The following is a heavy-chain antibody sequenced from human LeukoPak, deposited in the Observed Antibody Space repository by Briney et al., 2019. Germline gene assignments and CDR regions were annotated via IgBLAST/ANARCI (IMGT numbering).Heavy chain of an antibody. CDR3: AKPRTTGLGWAQFDY. Sequence: PGGSLRPSCAASGFTFSSFAMTWVRQAPGKGLEWVSGFDGNGPNTYYADSVKGRWTISRDNSRNTLYLEMNSLRPEDTAIYYCAKPRTTGLGWAQFDYWGQGSLVTVSS. D-gene: IGHD2-8*02. J-gene: IGHJ4*02. V-gene: IGHV3-23*01. CDR2: FDGNGPNT. CDR1: GFTFSSFA.